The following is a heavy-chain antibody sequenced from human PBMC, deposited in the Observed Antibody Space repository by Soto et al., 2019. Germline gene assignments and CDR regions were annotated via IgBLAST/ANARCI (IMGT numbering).Heavy chain of an antibody. CDR1: GGTFSSYA. Sequence: QVQLVQSGAEVNKPGSSVKVSCQASGGTFSSYAISWVRQAPGQGLEWMGGIIPIFGTANYAQKFQGRVTITADESTSTAYMELSSLRSEDTAVYYCARSYGHGSCWYVGYFDYWGQGTLVTVSS. CDR3: ARSYGHGSCWYVGYFDY. D-gene: IGHD6-19*01. J-gene: IGHJ4*02. V-gene: IGHV1-69*01. CDR2: IIPIFGTA.